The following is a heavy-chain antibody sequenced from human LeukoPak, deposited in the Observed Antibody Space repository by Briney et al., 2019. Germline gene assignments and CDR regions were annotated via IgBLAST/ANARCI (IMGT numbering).Heavy chain of an antibody. CDR1: GFTFSSFG. Sequence: PGGSLRLSCAASGFTFSSFGMHWVRQAPGKGLEWVGRIKSETSGGTTDYAAPVKGRFTISRDDSKNTVFLQMNSLKTEDTAVYHCTTAPSALDYWGQGTLVTVSS. CDR3: TTAPSALDY. CDR2: IKSETSGGTT. V-gene: IGHV3-15*01. J-gene: IGHJ4*02.